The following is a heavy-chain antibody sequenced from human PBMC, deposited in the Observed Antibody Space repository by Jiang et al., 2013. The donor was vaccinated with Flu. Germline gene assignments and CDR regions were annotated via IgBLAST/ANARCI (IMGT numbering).Heavy chain of an antibody. J-gene: IGHJ5*02. CDR3: ARGLSGSPAGLNWFDP. V-gene: IGHV4-59*01. CDR1: GGSISSYY. CDR2: IYYSGST. D-gene: IGHD1-26*01. Sequence: ETLSLTCTVSGGSISSYYWSWIRQPPGKGLEWIAYIYYSGSTNYNPSLKSRVTISVDTSKNQFSLKLTSVTAADTAVYYCARGLSGSPAGLNWFDPWGQGTLVTVSS.